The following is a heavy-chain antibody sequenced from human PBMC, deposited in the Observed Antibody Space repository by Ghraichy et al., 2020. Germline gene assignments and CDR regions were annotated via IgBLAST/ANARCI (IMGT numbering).Heavy chain of an antibody. CDR2: ISSSSYI. CDR1: GFTFSSYS. V-gene: IGHV3-21*01. CDR3: ARGYGSGTYLPPDY. D-gene: IGHD3-10*01. Sequence: GESLNISCAASGFTFSSYSMNWVRQAPGKGLEWVSSISSSSYIYYADSVKGRFTISRDNAKNSLYLQMNSLRAEDTAVYYCARGYGSGTYLPPDYWGQGTLVTVSS. J-gene: IGHJ4*02.